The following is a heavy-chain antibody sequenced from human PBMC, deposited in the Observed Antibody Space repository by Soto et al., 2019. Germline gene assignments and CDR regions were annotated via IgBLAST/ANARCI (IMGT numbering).Heavy chain of an antibody. J-gene: IGHJ4*02. V-gene: IGHV2-5*02. CDR3: AHRRVRDSSGENFDS. D-gene: IGHD6-19*01. CDR2: LYWDDDK. Sequence: QITLKESGPTLVKPTQTLTLTCTFSGFSLNTNAVGVAWIRQPPGKALEWLALLYWDDDKHYSPSLKSRLTITKDTAKNQVVLTMTNMDPEDTATYYCAHRRVRDSSGENFDSWGQGTPVTVSS. CDR1: GFSLNTNAVG.